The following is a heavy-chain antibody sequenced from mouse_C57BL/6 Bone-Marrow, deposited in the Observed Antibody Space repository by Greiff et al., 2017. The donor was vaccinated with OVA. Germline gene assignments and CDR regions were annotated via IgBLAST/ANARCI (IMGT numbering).Heavy chain of an antibody. J-gene: IGHJ3*01. CDR3: ARRKDDYDESFAY. CDR1: GYTFTTYP. Sequence: VKLVESGAELVKPGASVKMSCKASGYTFTTYPIEWMKQNHGKSLEWIGNFHPYNDATKYNEKFKGKATLTVEKSSSTVYLELSRLTSDDYAVYYCARRKDDYDESFAYWGQGTLVTVSA. CDR2: FHPYNDAT. V-gene: IGHV1-47*01. D-gene: IGHD2-4*01.